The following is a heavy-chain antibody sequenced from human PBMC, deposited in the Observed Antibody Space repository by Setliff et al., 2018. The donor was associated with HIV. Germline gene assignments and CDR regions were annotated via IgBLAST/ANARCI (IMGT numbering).Heavy chain of an antibody. Sequence: SETLSLTCSVSGGSIEFSSYYWGWIRQPPGKGLEWIGSVYYSGTTYYNPSLKSRVAIYVDTSKNHFSLKLISVTAAATAVYYCARPRLRGSGAFDIWGQGTMVTVSS. CDR1: GGSIEFSSYY. D-gene: IGHD2-21*01. J-gene: IGHJ3*02. V-gene: IGHV4-39*01. CDR2: VYYSGTT. CDR3: ARPRLRGSGAFDI.